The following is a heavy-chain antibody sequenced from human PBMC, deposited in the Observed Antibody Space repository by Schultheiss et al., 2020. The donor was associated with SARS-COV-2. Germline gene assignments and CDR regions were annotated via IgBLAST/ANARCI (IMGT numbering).Heavy chain of an antibody. CDR1: GFSLSTSGMC. Sequence: LVKPTQTLTLTCTFSGFSLSTSGMCVSWIRQPPGKGLEWIGSIYYSGSTYYNPSLKSRVTISVDTSKNQFSLKLSSVTAADTAVYYCASPPPWLVSEHFDYWGQGTLVTVSS. D-gene: IGHD6-19*01. CDR3: ASPPPWLVSEHFDY. CDR2: IYYSGST. V-gene: IGHV4-39*01. J-gene: IGHJ4*02.